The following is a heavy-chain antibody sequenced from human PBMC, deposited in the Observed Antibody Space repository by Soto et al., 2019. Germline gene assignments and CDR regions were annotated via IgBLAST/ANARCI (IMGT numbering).Heavy chain of an antibody. V-gene: IGHV3-74*03. Sequence: GGYLGLSCAASGFAFSNSLMSLVRPAPGKGLEWVSHINGDGSSIPYADSVKGRFTISRHNSKNTLYLQMNSLRAEDTAVYYCAREAGGSGRYYYYYGMDVWGQGTTVTVSS. CDR2: INGDGSSI. CDR1: GFAFSNSL. J-gene: IGHJ6*02. CDR3: AREAGGSGRYYYYYGMDV. D-gene: IGHD6-19*01.